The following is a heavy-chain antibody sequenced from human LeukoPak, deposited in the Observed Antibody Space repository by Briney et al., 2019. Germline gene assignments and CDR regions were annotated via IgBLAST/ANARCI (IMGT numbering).Heavy chain of an antibody. CDR2: ISAYNGNT. V-gene: IGHV1-18*01. D-gene: IGHD6-13*01. J-gene: IGHJ4*02. Sequence: ASVKVSCKASGHTFTSYGISWVRQAPGQGLEWMGWISAYNGNTNYAQKLQGRVTMTTDTSTSTAYMELRSLRSDDTAVYYCARDRRYSSSWFYLDYWGQGTLVTVSS. CDR1: GHTFTSYG. CDR3: ARDRRYSSSWFYLDY.